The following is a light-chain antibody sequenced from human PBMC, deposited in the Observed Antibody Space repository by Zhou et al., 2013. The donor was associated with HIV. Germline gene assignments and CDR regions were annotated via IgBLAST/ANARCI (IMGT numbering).Light chain of an antibody. CDR2: DAS. CDR3: LQHNSYPLT. CDR1: SSVNKW. V-gene: IGKV1-5*01. J-gene: IGKJ4*01. Sequence: DIQMTQSPSTLSASIGDGVIITCRASSSVNKWLAWYQQKPGRARKLLIYDASNLETGVPSRFSGRGSGTEFALTISSLQPEDFATYYCLQHNSYPLTFGGGTKVEIK.